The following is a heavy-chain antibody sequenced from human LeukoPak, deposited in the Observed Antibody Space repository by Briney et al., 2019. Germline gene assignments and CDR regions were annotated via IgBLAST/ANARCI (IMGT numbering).Heavy chain of an antibody. CDR3: AKHNARGFDYSNSISE. J-gene: IGHJ4*02. CDR2: IWSDGTNT. V-gene: IGHV3-33*06. Sequence: GGSLRLSCGTSGYPFSHCRVLWVRQAPGKGLEWVAVIWSDGTNTYYGDPVKGRFTISRENFQRTVYLQMNSLRAEHTAVYYCAKHNARGFDYSNSISEWGQGILVTVSS. D-gene: IGHD4-11*01. CDR1: GYPFSHCR.